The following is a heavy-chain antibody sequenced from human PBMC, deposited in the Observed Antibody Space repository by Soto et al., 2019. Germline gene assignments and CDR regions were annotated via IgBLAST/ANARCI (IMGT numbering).Heavy chain of an antibody. CDR3: ARESRGIAVAGSFEY. CDR1: GFTFSSYS. V-gene: IGHV3-21*01. Sequence: GSLRLSCAASGFTFSSYSMNWVRQAPGKGLEWVSSISSSSSYIYYADSVKGRFTISRDNAKNSLYLQMNSLRAEDTAVYYCARESRGIAVAGSFEYWGQGTLVTVSS. J-gene: IGHJ4*02. CDR2: ISSSSSYI. D-gene: IGHD6-19*01.